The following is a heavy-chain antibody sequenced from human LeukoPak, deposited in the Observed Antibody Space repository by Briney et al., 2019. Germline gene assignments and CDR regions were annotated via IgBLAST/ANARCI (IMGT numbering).Heavy chain of an antibody. CDR2: IYYSGST. CDR3: ARDRASSSWYIENWFDP. V-gene: IGHV4-30-4*08. J-gene: IGHJ5*02. Sequence: SQTLSLTCTVSGGAISSGDYYWSWIRQPPGKGPEWIGDIYYSGSTYYNPSLKSRVTISVDTSKNQFSLKLSSVTAADTAVYYCARDRASSSWYIENWFDPWGQGTLVTVSS. D-gene: IGHD6-13*01. CDR1: GGAISSGDYY.